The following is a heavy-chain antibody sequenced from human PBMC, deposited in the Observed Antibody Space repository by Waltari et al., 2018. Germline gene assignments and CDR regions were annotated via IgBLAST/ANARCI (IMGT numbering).Heavy chain of an antibody. CDR3: ARESTFNGDGGMDF. CDR1: GYIFTNHY. V-gene: IGHV1-46*01. J-gene: IGHJ4*02. D-gene: IGHD1-26*01. CDR2: IIPSGGAT. Sequence: QVQLLQSGAEVKKPGASVKVSCKASGYIFTNHYMHWVRQGPGQGLEWMGMIIPSGGATSYAQKFRGRVTMTRDTSTNTLYMDLSSLTSEDTAVYYCARESTFNGDGGMDFWGQGTLVTVSS.